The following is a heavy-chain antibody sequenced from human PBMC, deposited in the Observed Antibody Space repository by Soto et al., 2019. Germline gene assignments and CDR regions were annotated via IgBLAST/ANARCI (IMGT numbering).Heavy chain of an antibody. CDR1: GFSLTSGVG. D-gene: IGHD5-12*01. CDR2: IYWDDDK. Sequence: QITLKESGPTLVRPPQTLTLTCTFSGFSLTSGVGVGWFRQPPGKALEWLALIYWDDDKRYSPSLKNRLTITKDTSKNQVVLTMTNVGPVDTATYFCAHIAPEIVPVGGHGGFDYWGQGTLVTVSS. V-gene: IGHV2-5*02. J-gene: IGHJ4*02. CDR3: AHIAPEIVPVGGHGGFDY.